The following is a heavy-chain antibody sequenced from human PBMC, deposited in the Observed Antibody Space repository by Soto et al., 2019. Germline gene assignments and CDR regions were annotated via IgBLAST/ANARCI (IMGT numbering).Heavy chain of an antibody. CDR2: VHHSGSI. V-gene: IGHV4-39*01. J-gene: IGHJ4*02. CDR1: STTSQY. CDR3: AAPYSGSPCCFDY. D-gene: IGHD1-26*01. Sequence: ETLSLTCTVSSTTSQYWGWIRQPPGKGLEWIGSVHHSGSIYYNPSLKSRVTISVDRSKNQFSLKVNSVTAADTALYYCAAPYSGSPCCFDYWSQGTLVTV.